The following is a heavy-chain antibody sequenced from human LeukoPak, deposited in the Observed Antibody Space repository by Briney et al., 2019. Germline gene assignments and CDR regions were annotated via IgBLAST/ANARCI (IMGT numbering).Heavy chain of an antibody. V-gene: IGHV4-34*01. J-gene: IGHJ4*02. CDR2: INHSGST. Sequence: PSETLSLTCAVYGGSFSGYYWSWIRQPPGKGLEWLGEINHSGSTNYNPSLKSRVTISVDTSKNQFSLKLSSVTAADTAVYYCARVGCSGGSCYWSDYWGQGTLVTVSS. CDR1: GGSFSGYY. D-gene: IGHD2-15*01. CDR3: ARVGCSGGSCYWSDY.